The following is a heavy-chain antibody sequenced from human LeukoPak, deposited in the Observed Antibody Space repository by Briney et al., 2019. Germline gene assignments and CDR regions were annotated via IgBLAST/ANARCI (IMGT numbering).Heavy chain of an antibody. V-gene: IGHV1-2*02. Sequence: ASVKVSCKASGSTFTGYYMHWVRQAPGQGLEWMGWINPNSGGANYAQKFQGRVTMTRDTSISTAYMELSRLRSDDTAVYYCASEYCSSTSCYQSFDYWGQGTLVTVSS. D-gene: IGHD2-2*01. CDR2: INPNSGGA. CDR3: ASEYCSSTSCYQSFDY. CDR1: GSTFTGYY. J-gene: IGHJ4*02.